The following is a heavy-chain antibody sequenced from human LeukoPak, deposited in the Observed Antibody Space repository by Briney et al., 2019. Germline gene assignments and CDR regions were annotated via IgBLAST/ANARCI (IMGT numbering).Heavy chain of an antibody. CDR2: ISPNSGGT. J-gene: IGHJ4*02. V-gene: IGHV1-2*02. Sequence: ASVKVSCKASGYTFTGYYMHWVRQAPGQGLEWMGWISPNSGGTNYAQKFQGRVTMTRDTSISTAYMELSRLRSDDTAVYYCARDPDPLDWGSFRYFDYWGQGTLVTVSS. D-gene: IGHD3/OR15-3a*01. CDR1: GYTFTGYY. CDR3: ARDPDPLDWGSFRYFDY.